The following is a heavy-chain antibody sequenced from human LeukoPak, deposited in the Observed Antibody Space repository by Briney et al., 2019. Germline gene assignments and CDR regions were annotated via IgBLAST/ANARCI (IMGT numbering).Heavy chain of an antibody. CDR1: GFTFSSYS. D-gene: IGHD3-9*01. Sequence: GGSLRLSCAASGFTFSSYSMNWVRQAPGKGLEWVSSISSSSSYIYYADSVKGRFIISRDNAKNSLYLQMNSLRAEDTAVYYCARGYFREDYFDYWGQGTLVTVSS. CDR2: ISSSSSYI. V-gene: IGHV3-21*01. J-gene: IGHJ4*02. CDR3: ARGYFREDYFDY.